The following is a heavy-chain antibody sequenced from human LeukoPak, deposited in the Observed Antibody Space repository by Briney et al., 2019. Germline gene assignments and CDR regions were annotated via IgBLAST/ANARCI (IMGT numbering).Heavy chain of an antibody. CDR1: GFTFSSYS. D-gene: IGHD2-15*01. V-gene: IGHV3-48*04. CDR2: ISSSSSTI. J-gene: IGHJ5*02. CDR3: ARAVGYCSGGSCYNAWFDP. Sequence: GGSLRLSCAASGFTFSSYSMNWVRQAPGKGLEWVSYISSSSSTIYYADSVKGRFTISRDNAKNSLYLQMNSLRAEDTAVYYCARAVGYCSGGSCYNAWFDPWGQGTLVTVSS.